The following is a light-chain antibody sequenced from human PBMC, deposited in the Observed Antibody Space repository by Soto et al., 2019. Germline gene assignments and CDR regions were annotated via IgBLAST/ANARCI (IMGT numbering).Light chain of an antibody. CDR2: DAS. J-gene: IGKJ2*01. CDR1: QSVSSY. CDR3: QQRSNPYT. Sequence: EIVLTQSPATLSLSPGERATLSCRASQSVSSYLAWYQQKPGQAPRLLIYDASNRATGIPARFSGSGSGTDFTLTISSLEPEDFAVYYCQQRSNPYTLGQGTKLEIK. V-gene: IGKV3-11*01.